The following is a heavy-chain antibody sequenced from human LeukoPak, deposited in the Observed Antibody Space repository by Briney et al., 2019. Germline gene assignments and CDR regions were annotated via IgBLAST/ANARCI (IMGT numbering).Heavy chain of an antibody. CDR2: IRYDGSNK. D-gene: IGHD5-12*01. CDR3: AKDLSGYSGYPSG. Sequence: GGSLRLSCAASGITFSSYGFHWVRQAPGKGLEWVAFIRYDGSNKYYADSVKGRFTISRDNSKNTLYLQMNSLRPEDTAVYFCAKDLSGYSGYPSGWGQGTQVTVSS. J-gene: IGHJ4*02. V-gene: IGHV3-30*02. CDR1: GITFSSYG.